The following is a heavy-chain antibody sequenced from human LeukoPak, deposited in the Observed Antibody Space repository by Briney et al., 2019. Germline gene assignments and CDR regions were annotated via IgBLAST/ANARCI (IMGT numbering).Heavy chain of an antibody. CDR2: ISYDGSNK. D-gene: IGHD3-22*01. Sequence: PGGSLRLSCAASGFTFSSYGMHWVRQAPGKGLEWVAVISYDGSNKYYADSVKGRFTISRDNSKNTLYLQMNSLRAEDTAVYYCAGDSSGYHAFDIWGQGTMVTVSS. CDR3: AGDSSGYHAFDI. V-gene: IGHV3-30*03. CDR1: GFTFSSYG. J-gene: IGHJ3*02.